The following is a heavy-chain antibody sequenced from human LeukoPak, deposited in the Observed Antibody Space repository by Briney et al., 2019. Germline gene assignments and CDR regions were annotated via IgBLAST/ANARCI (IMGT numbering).Heavy chain of an antibody. V-gene: IGHV3-30-3*01. CDR1: GFTFSSYA. CDR2: ISYDGSNK. Sequence: GGSLRLSCAASGFTFSSYAMHWVRQAPGKGLEWVAVISYDGSNKYYADSVKGRFTISRDNSKNTLYLQMNSLRAEDTAVYYCARQYYYGSGSYYNAGNYFDYWGQGTLVTVSS. J-gene: IGHJ4*02. D-gene: IGHD3-10*01. CDR3: ARQYYYGSGSYYNAGNYFDY.